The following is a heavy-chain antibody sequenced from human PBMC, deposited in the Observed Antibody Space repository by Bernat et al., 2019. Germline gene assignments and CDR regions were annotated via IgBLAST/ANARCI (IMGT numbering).Heavy chain of an antibody. Sequence: TFSGYAMHWVRQAPGKGLEYVSAISSNGGSTYYADSVKGRFTNSRDNSKNTLYLQMSSLRGEDTAVYYCVKDQSPHGYTYGSAFDYWGQGTLVTVSS. CDR2: ISSNGGST. D-gene: IGHD5-18*01. CDR1: TFSGYA. J-gene: IGHJ4*02. V-gene: IGHV3-64D*06. CDR3: VKDQSPHGYTYGSAFDY.